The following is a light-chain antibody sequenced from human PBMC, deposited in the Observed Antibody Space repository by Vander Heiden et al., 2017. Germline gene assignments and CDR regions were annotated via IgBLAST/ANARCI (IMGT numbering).Light chain of an antibody. Sequence: DIQMTQSPSSLSASVGDRVTITCRASQSISTYLNWYQQKPGKAPNLLIYTASSLQGGVPSRFSRSGSGTDFTLTISILQPEDFATYYCQQSDNIPYTFGQGSKMEIK. V-gene: IGKV1-39*01. CDR3: QQSDNIPYT. CDR1: QSISTY. CDR2: TAS. J-gene: IGKJ2*01.